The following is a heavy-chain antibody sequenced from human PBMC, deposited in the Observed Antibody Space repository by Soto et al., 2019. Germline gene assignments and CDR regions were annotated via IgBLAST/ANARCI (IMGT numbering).Heavy chain of an antibody. Sequence: QITLKESGPTLVKPTQTLTLTCTFSGFSLTTRGVGVGWIRQPPGKALECLALIYWDDDKRYSPSLQSRLSITKDTSKNQVVLTMTNVDPVYTATYYCAHIPNYYQYDWFDPRGQGTLVSVSS. V-gene: IGHV2-5*02. CDR3: AHIPNYYQYDWFDP. CDR1: GFSLTTRGVG. CDR2: IYWDDDK. D-gene: IGHD3-16*01. J-gene: IGHJ5*02.